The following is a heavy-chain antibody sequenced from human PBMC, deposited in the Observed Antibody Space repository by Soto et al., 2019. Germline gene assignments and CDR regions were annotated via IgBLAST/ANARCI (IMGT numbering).Heavy chain of an antibody. CDR2: ISYDGSET. V-gene: IGHV3-30*18. CDR1: GFSFSSYG. CDR3: AKDWYSFDSSGSFDY. D-gene: IGHD3-22*01. J-gene: IGHJ4*02. Sequence: GGSLRLSCAASGFSFSSYGMHWVRQAPGKGLEWVAVISYDGSETQYADSVKGRVTIFRDNSKNMLYLQMNSLRAEDAAVYYCAKDWYSFDSSGSFDYWGQGA.